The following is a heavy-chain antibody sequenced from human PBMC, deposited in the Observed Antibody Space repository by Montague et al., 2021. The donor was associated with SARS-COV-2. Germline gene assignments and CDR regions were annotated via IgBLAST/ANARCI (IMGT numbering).Heavy chain of an antibody. D-gene: IGHD2/OR15-2a*01. CDR2: MYETGNM. CDR3: ARNMAY. CDR1: SGSLSNHN. J-gene: IGHJ4*02. Sequence: SETLSLTCTVDSGSLSNHNWSGLRQSPDKGLEWIGYMYETGNMIYNPSLRSRVSISADTSKSQFSLRLTSVTAADSARYYCARNMAYWGQGVLVTV. V-gene: IGHV4-4*09.